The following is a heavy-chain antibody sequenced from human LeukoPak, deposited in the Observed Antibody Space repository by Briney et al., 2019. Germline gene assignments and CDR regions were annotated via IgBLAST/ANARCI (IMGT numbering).Heavy chain of an antibody. Sequence: ASVKVSCKASGYTFTGYYIHWVRQAPGQGLEWMGWINPNSGGTISAQKFQGRVAMTRDTSISTAYMELSRLQSDDTAVYYCGWSPNTFYLDYWGQGTLVTVSS. J-gene: IGHJ4*02. CDR1: GYTFTGYY. D-gene: IGHD2-15*01. CDR3: GWSPNTFYLDY. V-gene: IGHV1-2*02. CDR2: INPNSGGT.